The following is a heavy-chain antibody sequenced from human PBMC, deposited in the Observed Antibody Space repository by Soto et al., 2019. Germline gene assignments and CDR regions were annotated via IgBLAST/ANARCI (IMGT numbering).Heavy chain of an antibody. Sequence: SEALSPTCDVSGRPISSSSFHWGWFRQPPGKGLEWIGSIYYSGSTYYSPSLKSRVTISVDTSKNQFSLKLSSVTAADTAVYYCARRERAAGTDWWFDPWGQG. CDR3: ARRERAAGTDWWFDP. CDR1: GRPISSSSFH. CDR2: IYYSGST. V-gene: IGHV4-39*01. J-gene: IGHJ5*02. D-gene: IGHD6-13*01.